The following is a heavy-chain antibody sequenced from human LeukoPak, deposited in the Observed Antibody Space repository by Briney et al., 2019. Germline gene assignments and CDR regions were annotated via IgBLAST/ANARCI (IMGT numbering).Heavy chain of an antibody. CDR1: GFTVSSNY. J-gene: IGHJ6*02. D-gene: IGHD2-2*01. CDR3: ARDPLHRYCSSTSCHYYYGMDV. CDR2: IYSGGST. Sequence: GGSLRLSCAASGFTVSSNYMNWVRQAPGKGLEWVSVIYSGGSTYYADPVKGRFTISRDNSKNTLYLQMNSLRAEDTAVYYCARDPLHRYCSSTSCHYYYGMDVWGQGTTVTVSS. V-gene: IGHV3-53*01.